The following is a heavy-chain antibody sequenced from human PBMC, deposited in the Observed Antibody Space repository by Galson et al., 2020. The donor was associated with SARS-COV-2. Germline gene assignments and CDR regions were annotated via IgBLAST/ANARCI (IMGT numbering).Heavy chain of an antibody. Sequence: ETSETLSLTCTVSGGSISSYYWSWIRQPPGKGLEWIGYIYYSGSTNYNPSLKSRVTISVDTSKNQFSLKLSSVTAADTAVYYCARRGYSFDYWGQGTLVTVSS. V-gene: IGHV4-59*01. CDR1: GGSISSYY. CDR3: ARRGYSFDY. CDR2: IYYSGST. D-gene: IGHD2-15*01. J-gene: IGHJ4*02.